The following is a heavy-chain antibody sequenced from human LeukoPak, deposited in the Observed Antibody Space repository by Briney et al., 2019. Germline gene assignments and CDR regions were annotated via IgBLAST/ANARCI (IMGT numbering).Heavy chain of an antibody. D-gene: IGHD1-14*01. CDR2: INPGNGDT. V-gene: IGHV1-3*03. Sequence: ASVKVSCKASGYSFTNQDMHWVRQAPGQSLEWMGCINPGNGDTKYSQEFQGRVTITSDTSATTAYMELSNLSSEDKAVYYCTLYNYWGQGTLVTVSS. CDR1: GYSFTNQD. CDR3: TLYNY. J-gene: IGHJ4*02.